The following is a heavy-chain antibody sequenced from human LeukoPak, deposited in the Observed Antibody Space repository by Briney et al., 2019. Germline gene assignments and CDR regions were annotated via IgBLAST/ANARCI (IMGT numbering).Heavy chain of an antibody. V-gene: IGHV4-34*01. CDR3: ASQAPSHNSSSWYRHYYFDY. CDR2: INHSGST. CDR1: GGSFSGYY. Sequence: PSETLSLTCAVYGGSFSGYYWSWIRQPPGKGLEWIGEINHSGSTNYNPSLKSRVTISVDTSKNQFSLKLSSVTAADTAVYYCASQAPSHNSSSWYRHYYFDYWGQGTLVTVSS. D-gene: IGHD6-13*01. J-gene: IGHJ4*02.